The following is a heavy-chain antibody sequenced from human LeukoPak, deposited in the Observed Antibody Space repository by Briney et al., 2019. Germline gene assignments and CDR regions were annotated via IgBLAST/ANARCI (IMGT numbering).Heavy chain of an antibody. V-gene: IGHV1-46*01. D-gene: IGHD3-10*01. CDR1: VYIFTSDY. CDR3: ARDGGHVRFGESIAFHY. CDR2: INPSGGST. Sequence: GASVKVSCKASVYIFTSDYMHWVRQAPGQGLEWMGVINPSGGSTRYAQKFQGRVTMTRDTSTSTVYMELSSLRSEDTAVYYCARDGGHVRFGESIAFHYWGQGTLVTVSS. J-gene: IGHJ4*02.